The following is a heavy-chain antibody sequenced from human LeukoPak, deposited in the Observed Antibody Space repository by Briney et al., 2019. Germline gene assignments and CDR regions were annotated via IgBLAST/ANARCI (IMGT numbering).Heavy chain of an antibody. J-gene: IGHJ6*03. CDR2: IYYSGST. Sequence: SETLSLTCTVSGGSISSSSYYWGWIRQPPGKGLEWIGSIYYSGSTYYNPSLKSRVTISVDTSKNQFSLKLSSVTAADTAVYYCASRWDRWELLFSYYYYMDVWGKGTTVTISS. V-gene: IGHV4-39*01. D-gene: IGHD1-26*01. CDR3: ASRWDRWELLFSYYYYMDV. CDR1: GGSISSSSYY.